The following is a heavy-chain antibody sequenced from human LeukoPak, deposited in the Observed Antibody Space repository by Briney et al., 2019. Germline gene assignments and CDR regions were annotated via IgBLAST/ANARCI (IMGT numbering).Heavy chain of an antibody. CDR3: AKGDHWSDTIRRLDY. Sequence: GGSLRLSCAASGFTFSSYGMHWVRQAPGKGLEWVAFIRYDGSNKYYADSVKGRFTISRDNSKNTLYLQMNSLRAEDTAVYYCAKGDHWSDTIRRLDYWGQGTLVTVSS. V-gene: IGHV3-30*02. CDR1: GFTFSSYG. J-gene: IGHJ4*02. D-gene: IGHD3-3*01. CDR2: IRYDGSNK.